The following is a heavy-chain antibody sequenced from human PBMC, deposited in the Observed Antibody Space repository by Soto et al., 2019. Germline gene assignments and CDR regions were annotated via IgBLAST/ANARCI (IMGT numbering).Heavy chain of an antibody. Sequence: GGSLRLSCAASGFTFSDHYMDWVRQAPGKGLEWVGRTRNKANSYTTEYAASVKGRFTISRDDSKNSLYLQMNSLKTEDTAVYYCARVIPIRRNRDFWSGYYTDAFDIWGQGTMVTVSS. J-gene: IGHJ3*02. V-gene: IGHV3-72*01. D-gene: IGHD3-3*01. CDR2: TRNKANSYTT. CDR3: ARVIPIRRNRDFWSGYYTDAFDI. CDR1: GFTFSDHY.